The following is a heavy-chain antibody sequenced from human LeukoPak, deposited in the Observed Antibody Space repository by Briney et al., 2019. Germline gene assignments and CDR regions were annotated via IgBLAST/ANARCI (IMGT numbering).Heavy chain of an antibody. V-gene: IGHV1-2*02. CDR3: AREGCSSTSCYFLFDP. CDR1: GYTFTGYY. Sequence: ASVKVSCKASGYTFTGYYMHWVRQAPGQGLEWMGWINPNCGGTNYAQKFQGRVTMTRDTSISTAYMELSRLRSDDTAVYYCAREGCSSTSCYFLFDPWGQGTLVTVSS. CDR2: INPNCGGT. D-gene: IGHD2-2*01. J-gene: IGHJ5*02.